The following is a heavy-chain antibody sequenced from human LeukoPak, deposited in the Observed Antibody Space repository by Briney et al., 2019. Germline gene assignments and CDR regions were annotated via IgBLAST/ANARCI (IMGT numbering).Heavy chain of an antibody. CDR1: GFTFSSYA. D-gene: IGHD3-10*01. J-gene: IGHJ5*02. CDR2: ISGSGGST. V-gene: IGHV3-23*01. CDR3: AKSENTMVRPPTNWFDP. Sequence: QPGGSLRLSCAASGFTFSSYAMSWVRQAPGKGLEWVSAISGSGGSTYYADSVKGRFTISRDNSKNTLYLQMNSLRAEDTAVYCCAKSENTMVRPPTNWFDPWGQGTLVTVSS.